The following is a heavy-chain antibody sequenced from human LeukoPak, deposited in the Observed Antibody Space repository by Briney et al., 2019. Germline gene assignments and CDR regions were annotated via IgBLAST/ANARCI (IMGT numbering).Heavy chain of an antibody. V-gene: IGHV1-46*01. D-gene: IGHD2-2*01. Sequence: ASVKVSCKASGYTFTSYHMHWVRQAPGQGLEWMGIIKANGVTTIYAQKFQGRVTLTRDTSTNTVYMELSSLRSEDTAVYYCARDIEPKDIVVVPAPDYYYYYMDVWGKGTMVTVSS. CDR1: GYTFTSYH. CDR2: IKANGVTT. CDR3: ARDIEPKDIVVVPAPDYYYYYMDV. J-gene: IGHJ6*03.